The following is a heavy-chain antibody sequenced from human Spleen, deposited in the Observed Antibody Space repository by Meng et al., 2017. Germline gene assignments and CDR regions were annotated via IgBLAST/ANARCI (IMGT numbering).Heavy chain of an antibody. CDR2: IETKPNNYAT. J-gene: IGHJ3*02. CDR3: TTYTRGHI. CDR1: GVTFSGSD. D-gene: IGHD4-11*01. Sequence: GGSLRLSCAASGVTFSGSDIHWVRQASGKGLEWVGRIETKPNNYATSYCESLRGRFTISRDDSKNMAYLQMNSLENEDTALYYGTTYTRGHIWGQGSMVTVSS. V-gene: IGHV3-73*01.